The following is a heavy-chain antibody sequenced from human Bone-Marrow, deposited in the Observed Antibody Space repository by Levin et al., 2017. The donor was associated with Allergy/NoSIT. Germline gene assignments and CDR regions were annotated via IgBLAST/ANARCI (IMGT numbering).Heavy chain of an antibody. Sequence: PGGSLRLSCAVSGLTFSSYSMTWVRQAPGKGLEWVSYISSSSSTIYYADSVKGRFTIFRDNANSTLYLQMNSLRDEDTAVYYCARRKYSSGWYGGLDYWGQGTLVTVSS. CDR1: GLTFSSYS. CDR3: ARRKYSSGWYGGLDY. D-gene: IGHD6-19*01. V-gene: IGHV3-48*02. J-gene: IGHJ4*02. CDR2: ISSSSSTI.